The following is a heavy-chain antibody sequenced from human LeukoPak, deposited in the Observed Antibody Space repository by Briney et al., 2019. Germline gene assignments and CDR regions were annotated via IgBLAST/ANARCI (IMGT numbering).Heavy chain of an antibody. CDR2: IYSDGST. Sequence: PGGSLRLSCAVSGFTVSSSYMSWVRQPPGKGLEWLPVIYSDGSTFYADSVKGRFTISRDNSKDTLYLQMNSLRAEDTAVYYCARAKYSSASGFAVFEYWGQGTLVTVSS. D-gene: IGHD6-6*01. J-gene: IGHJ4*02. V-gene: IGHV3-66*01. CDR1: GFTVSSSY. CDR3: ARAKYSSASGFAVFEY.